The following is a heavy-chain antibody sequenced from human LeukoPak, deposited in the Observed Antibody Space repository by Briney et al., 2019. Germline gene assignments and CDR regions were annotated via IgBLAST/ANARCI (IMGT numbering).Heavy chain of an antibody. CDR1: GFTFRTYE. Sequence: PGGSLRLSCVASGFTFRTYEMNWVRQAPGQGLEWVSYIGTIISTTYYSDSVKGRFTVSRDDAKSSLYLQMSSLRTEDTAVYYCARDPDSSAFDYWGQGAQVTVSS. D-gene: IGHD2-15*01. CDR3: ARDPDSSAFDY. CDR2: IGTIISTT. V-gene: IGHV3-48*03. J-gene: IGHJ4*02.